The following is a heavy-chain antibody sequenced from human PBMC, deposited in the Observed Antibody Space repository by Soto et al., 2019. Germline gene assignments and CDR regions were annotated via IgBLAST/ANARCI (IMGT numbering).Heavy chain of an antibody. CDR2: IFPSDSDT. V-gene: IGHV5-51*01. CDR3: ARKDKSGYFNWFDP. J-gene: IGHJ5*02. Sequence: GESLKISCRTSGYKFTSSWIAWVRQMPGKGLEWMGIIFPSDSDTRYSPSFQGQVTISADRSTSTVFLQWASLKASDAAVYFCARKDKSGYFNWFDPWGQGTLVTVSS. CDR1: GYKFTSSW. D-gene: IGHD3-22*01.